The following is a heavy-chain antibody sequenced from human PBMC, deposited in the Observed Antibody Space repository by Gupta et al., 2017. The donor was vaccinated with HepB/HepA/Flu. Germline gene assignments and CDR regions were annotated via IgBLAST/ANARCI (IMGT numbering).Heavy chain of an antibody. CDR1: GFTFSAYA. CDR2: ISDSGIHT. D-gene: IGHD5-18*01. CDR3: AKHTGDSYYVYYIDV. V-gene: IGHV3-23*01. J-gene: IGHJ6*03. Sequence: LESGGGLVQPGESLRLSCAASGFTFSAYAISWVRLVPEKGLEWVSGISDSGIHTSYAASVEGRFTVSRDNSKDMLFLQMASLRAEDTALYYCAKHTGDSYYVYYIDVWGKGTPVTVSS.